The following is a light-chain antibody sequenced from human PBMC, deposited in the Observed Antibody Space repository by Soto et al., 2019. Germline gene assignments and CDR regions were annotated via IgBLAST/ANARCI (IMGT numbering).Light chain of an antibody. J-gene: IGLJ3*02. CDR1: SSDVGGYNY. CDR2: EVT. V-gene: IGLV2-14*01. Sequence: QSALTQPASVSGSPGQSITISCTGTSSDVGGYNYVSWYQQNPGKAPKLMIYEVTNRPSGVSDRFSGSKSGNTASLSISGLQSEDEADYYCSSFTSSNTWVSGGGTKLTVL. CDR3: SSFTSSNTWV.